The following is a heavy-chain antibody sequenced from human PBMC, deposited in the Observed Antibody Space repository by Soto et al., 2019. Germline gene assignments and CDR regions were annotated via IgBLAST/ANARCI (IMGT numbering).Heavy chain of an antibody. V-gene: IGHV3-30*18. CDR2: ISYDGSNK. CDR3: AKDRLAARPYYYYGMDV. J-gene: IGHJ6*02. Sequence: GGSLRLSCAASGFTFSSYGMHWVRQAPGKGLEWVAVISYDGSNKYYADSVKGRFTISRDNSKNTLYLQMNSLRAEDTAVYYCAKDRLAARPYYYYGMDVWGQGTTVTVS. D-gene: IGHD6-6*01. CDR1: GFTFSSYG.